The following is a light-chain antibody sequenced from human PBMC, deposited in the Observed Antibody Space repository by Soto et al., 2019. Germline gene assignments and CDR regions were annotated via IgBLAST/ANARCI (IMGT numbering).Light chain of an antibody. J-gene: IGLJ1*01. CDR1: SSDVGGYNY. Sequence: QPVLTQPASVSGSPGQSITISCTGTSSDVGGYNYVSWYQQHPGKAPKLMIYDVSNRPSGVSNRFSGSKSGNTASLTISGLRAEDEADYYCSSYTSSSSYVFGTGTKVTVL. CDR2: DVS. V-gene: IGLV2-14*01. CDR3: SSYTSSSSYV.